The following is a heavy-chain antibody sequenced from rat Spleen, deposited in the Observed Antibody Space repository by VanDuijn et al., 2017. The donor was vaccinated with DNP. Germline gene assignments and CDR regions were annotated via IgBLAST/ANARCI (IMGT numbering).Heavy chain of an antibody. CDR3: VIGVYGGYEDWFAN. CDR1: GFTFSDYY. D-gene: IGHD1-11*01. Sequence: EVQLVESGGGLVQPGRSLKLSCAASGFTFSDYYMAWVRQAPTKGLEWVACISYDGGRTYYRDSVKGRFTISRDNAKSSLYLQMDSLRSEDTASYYCVIGVYGGYEDWFANWGQGTLVTVSS. V-gene: IGHV5-20*01. J-gene: IGHJ3*01. CDR2: ISYDGGRT.